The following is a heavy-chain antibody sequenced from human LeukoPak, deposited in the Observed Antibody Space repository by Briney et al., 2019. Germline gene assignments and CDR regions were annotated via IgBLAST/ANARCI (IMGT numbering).Heavy chain of an antibody. D-gene: IGHD3-16*01. J-gene: IGHJ4*02. CDR3: ARQRVLYFFDY. V-gene: IGHV4-39*01. Sequence: SETLSLTCTVSGGSISSSSYYWGWIRQPPGKGLEWIGSIYSTGSTYYNPSLKSRVSISVDTSKNQFSLKLSSVTAADTAVYYCARQRVLYFFDYRGQGTQVTVSS. CDR2: IYSTGST. CDR1: GGSISSSSYY.